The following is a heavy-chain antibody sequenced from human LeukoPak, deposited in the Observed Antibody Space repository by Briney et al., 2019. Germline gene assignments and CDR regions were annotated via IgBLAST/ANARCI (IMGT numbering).Heavy chain of an antibody. D-gene: IGHD3-16*01. Sequence: SVTVSCTASGFTSTNFAVQWVRQARGQRLEWIGWIIVGSGATKCAQDFQERVTITRDLSTSTLYMELRSLTSEDTAVYYCAADLSNPRMGASYLDSWGQGTLVTVSS. CDR3: AADLSNPRMGASYLDS. CDR1: GFTSTNFA. V-gene: IGHV1-58*01. J-gene: IGHJ4*02. CDR2: IIVGSGAT.